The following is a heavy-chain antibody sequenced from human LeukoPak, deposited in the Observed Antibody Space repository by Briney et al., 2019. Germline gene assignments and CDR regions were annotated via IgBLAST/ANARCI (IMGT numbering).Heavy chain of an antibody. CDR1: GGSISSGTYY. J-gene: IGHJ5*02. V-gene: IGHV4-61*02. D-gene: IGHD6-19*01. Sequence: TSETLSLTCTVSGGSISSGTYYWSWIRQPAGKGLEWIGRIYTSGSTNYNPSLKIRVTISVDTSKNQFSLKLSSVTAADTAVYYCARESGWYNWFDPWGQGTLVTVSS. CDR3: ARESGWYNWFDP. CDR2: IYTSGST.